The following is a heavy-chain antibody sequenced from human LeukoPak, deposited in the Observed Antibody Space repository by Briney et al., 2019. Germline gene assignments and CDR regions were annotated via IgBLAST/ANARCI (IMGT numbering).Heavy chain of an antibody. J-gene: IGHJ4*02. D-gene: IGHD2-15*01. V-gene: IGHV4-34*01. CDR1: GGSFSGYY. Sequence: PSETLSLTCAVYGGSFSGYYWSWIRQPPGKGLEWIGEINDSGTTNYNPSLKSRVTISVDTSKNQFSLKINSVTAADTAVYYCAREGGDIHYWGQGSRVTVSS. CDR3: AREGGDIHY. CDR2: INDSGTT.